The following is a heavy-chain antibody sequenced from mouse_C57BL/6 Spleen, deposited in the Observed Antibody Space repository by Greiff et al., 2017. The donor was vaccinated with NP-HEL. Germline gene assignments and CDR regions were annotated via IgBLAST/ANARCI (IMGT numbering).Heavy chain of an antibody. CDR1: GYAFSSSW. D-gene: IGHD3-3*01. CDR3: ARGWASFDY. Sequence: QVQLQQSGPELVKPGASVKISCKASGYAFSSSWMNWVKQRPGKGLEWIGRIYPGDGDTNYNGKFKGKATLTADKSSSTAYMQLSSLTSEDSAVYFCARGWASFDYWGQGTTLTVSS. CDR2: IYPGDGDT. J-gene: IGHJ2*01. V-gene: IGHV1-82*01.